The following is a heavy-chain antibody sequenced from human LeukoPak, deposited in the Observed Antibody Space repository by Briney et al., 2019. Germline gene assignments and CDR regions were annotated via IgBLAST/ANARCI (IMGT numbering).Heavy chain of an antibody. CDR2: INQDGSEK. CDR3: ARDIAVAPATFDY. D-gene: IGHD2-2*01. J-gene: IGHJ4*02. V-gene: IGHV3-7*01. CDR1: GFTFSTYW. Sequence: PGGSLRLSCAASGFTFSTYWMSWVRQAPGKGLEWVANINQDGSEKYYVGSVKGRYTVSRDNAKNSVYLQMNSLRAEDTAVYFCARDIAVAPATFDYWGLGTLVTVSS.